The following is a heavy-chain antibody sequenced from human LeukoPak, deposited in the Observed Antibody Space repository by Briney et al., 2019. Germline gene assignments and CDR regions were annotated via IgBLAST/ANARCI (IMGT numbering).Heavy chain of an antibody. D-gene: IGHD3-10*01. CDR2: ISYDGSNK. J-gene: IGHJ6*02. Sequence: GGSLRLSCATSGFTFSSYAMHWVRQAPGKGLEWVAVISYDGSNKYYADSVKGRFTISRDNSKNTLYLQMNSLRAEDTAVYYCAREEYYGSRSYLYYYYGMDVWGQGTTVTVSS. CDR1: GFTFSSYA. CDR3: AREEYYGSRSYLYYYYGMDV. V-gene: IGHV3-30-3*01.